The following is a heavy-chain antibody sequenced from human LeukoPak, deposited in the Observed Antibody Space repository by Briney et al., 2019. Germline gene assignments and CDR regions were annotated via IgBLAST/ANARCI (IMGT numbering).Heavy chain of an antibody. CDR1: GGSVSSGTYY. CDR3: ARVPYSGYDFSVDY. Sequence: PSETLSLTCTVSGGSVSSGTYYWSWIRQPPGKGLEWIGYIYYSGSTNYNPSLKSRVTISVDTSKNQFSLKLSSVTAADTAVYYCARVPYSGYDFSVDYWGQGTLVTVSS. V-gene: IGHV4-61*01. CDR2: IYYSGST. D-gene: IGHD5-12*01. J-gene: IGHJ4*02.